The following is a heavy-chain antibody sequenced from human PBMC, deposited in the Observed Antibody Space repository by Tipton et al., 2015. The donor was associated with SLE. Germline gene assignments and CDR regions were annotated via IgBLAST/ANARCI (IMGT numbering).Heavy chain of an antibody. Sequence: GLVKPSETLSLTCTVSGVSISDYYWTWIRQPPGKGLQWLGFVFTSGGTSYNPSLKSRVTISLDTSRNQFSLKLSSMTAAATAVYYCARQTDIVAFGYFDFWGQGTLVTVSS. CDR2: VFTSGGT. CDR3: ARQTDIVAFGYFDF. D-gene: IGHD5-12*01. CDR1: GVSISDYY. J-gene: IGHJ4*02. V-gene: IGHV4-4*08.